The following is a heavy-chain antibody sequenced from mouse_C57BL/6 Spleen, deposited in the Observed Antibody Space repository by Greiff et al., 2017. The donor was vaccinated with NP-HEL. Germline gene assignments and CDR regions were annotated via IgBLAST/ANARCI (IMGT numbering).Heavy chain of an antibody. Sequence: EVQLVESGEGLVKPGGSLKLSCAASGFTFSSYAMSWVRQTPEKRLEWVAYISSGGDYIYYADTVKGRFTISRDNARNTLYLQMSSLKSEDTAMYYCTREGFYDYDVSWFAYWGQGTLVTVSA. CDR1: GFTFSSYA. CDR3: TREGFYDYDVSWFAY. V-gene: IGHV5-9-1*02. J-gene: IGHJ3*01. D-gene: IGHD2-4*01. CDR2: ISSGGDYI.